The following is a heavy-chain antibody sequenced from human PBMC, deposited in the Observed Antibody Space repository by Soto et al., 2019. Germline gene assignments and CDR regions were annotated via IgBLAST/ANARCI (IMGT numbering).Heavy chain of an antibody. V-gene: IGHV1-3*01. D-gene: IGHD3-3*01. CDR3: ASPQYYDFWSGYSFDY. CDR1: GYTFTSYA. Sequence: QVQLVQSGAEVKKPGASVKVSCKASGYTFTSYAMHRVRQAPGQRLEWMGWINAGNGNTKYSQKFQGRVTITRDTSASTAYMELSSLRSEDTAVYYCASPQYYDFWSGYSFDYWGQGTLVTVSS. J-gene: IGHJ4*02. CDR2: INAGNGNT.